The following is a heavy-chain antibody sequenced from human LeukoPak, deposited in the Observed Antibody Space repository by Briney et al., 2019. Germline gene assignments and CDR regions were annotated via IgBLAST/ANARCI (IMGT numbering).Heavy chain of an antibody. D-gene: IGHD6-19*01. CDR3: ARDRKYSSGSPRADWFDP. Sequence: GGSLRPSCAASGFTFSSYSMNWVRQAPGKGLEWVSSISSSSSYIYYADSVKGRFTISRDNAKNSLYLQMNSLRAEDTAVYYCARDRKYSSGSPRADWFDPWGQGTLVTVSS. J-gene: IGHJ5*02. CDR2: ISSSSSYI. CDR1: GFTFSSYS. V-gene: IGHV3-21*01.